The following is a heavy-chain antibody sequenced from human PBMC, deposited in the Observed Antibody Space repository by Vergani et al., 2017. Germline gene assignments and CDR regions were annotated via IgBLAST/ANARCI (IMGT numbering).Heavy chain of an antibody. J-gene: IGHJ5*02. CDR3: ARHSTVEWLVKLGWIVP. D-gene: IGHD6-19*01. V-gene: IGHV4-39*01. CDR2: IYYSGST. CDR1: GASIRSSNYY. Sequence: QLQLQESGPGLVKPSATLSLTCSVSGASIRSSNYYWGWIRQPPGKGLEWIASIYYSGSTYYSPSLKGRVTISVDTSTNQFSLKLSSVTAADTAVYFCARHSTVEWLVKLGWIVPWGQGILVTVSS.